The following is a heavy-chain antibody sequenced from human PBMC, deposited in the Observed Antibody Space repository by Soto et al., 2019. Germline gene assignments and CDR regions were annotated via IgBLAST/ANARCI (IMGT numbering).Heavy chain of an antibody. CDR1: GFTVSSNY. D-gene: IGHD2-2*01. J-gene: IGHJ6*03. CDR3: AAPGYCSSTSCPYYYYYYMDV. V-gene: IGHV3-66*01. CDR2: IYSGGST. Sequence: GGSLRLSCAASGFTVSSNYMSWVRQAPGKGLEWVSVIYSGGSTYYADSVKGRFTISRDNSKNTLYLQMNGLRAEDTAVYYCAAPGYCSSTSCPYYYYYYMDVWGKGTTVTVSS.